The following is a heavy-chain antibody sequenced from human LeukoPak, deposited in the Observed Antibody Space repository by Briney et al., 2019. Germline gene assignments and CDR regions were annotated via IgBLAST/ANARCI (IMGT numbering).Heavy chain of an antibody. CDR3: ARFLSGYVYYYQYYMDV. CDR1: GDFITGSTYY. CDR2: MYYSGST. V-gene: IGHV4-39*01. Sequence: SETLSLTCTVSGDFITGSTYYWGWIRQPPGKGLEWIGSMYYSGSTYSNPSLRSRVTMSADTSKNQFSLNLKSVTAADTALYYCARFLSGYVYYYQYYMDVWGRGTTVTVSS. J-gene: IGHJ6*03. D-gene: IGHD3-3*01.